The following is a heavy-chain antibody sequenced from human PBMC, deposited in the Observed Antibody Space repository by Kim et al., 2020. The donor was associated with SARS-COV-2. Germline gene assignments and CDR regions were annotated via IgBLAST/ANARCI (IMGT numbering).Heavy chain of an antibody. J-gene: IGHJ3*02. V-gene: IGHV3-48*03. D-gene: IGHD2-15*01. Sequence: KYADSVQGRFTISRDNAKSSLDLQMNSLRAEDTAVYYCARFRSPDAFDIWGQGTMVTVSP. CDR3: ARFRSPDAFDI.